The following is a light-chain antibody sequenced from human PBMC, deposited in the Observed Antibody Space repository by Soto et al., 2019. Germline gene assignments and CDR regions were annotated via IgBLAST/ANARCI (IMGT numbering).Light chain of an antibody. J-gene: IGKJ2*01. Sequence: DIQMTQSPSTLSASVGNRVTITCRASQSISSWLAWYQKKPGKTPNLLIYKASSLESGVPSRFRGSEAWSEINLTFCSRHPDDFATYYCQQYDSYPYTFGQGTTLEIK. CDR3: QQYDSYPYT. CDR1: QSISSW. V-gene: IGKV1-5*03. CDR2: KAS.